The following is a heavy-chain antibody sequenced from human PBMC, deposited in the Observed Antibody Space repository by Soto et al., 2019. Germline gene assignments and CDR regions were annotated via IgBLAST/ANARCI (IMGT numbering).Heavy chain of an antibody. J-gene: IGHJ4*02. CDR1: GFSFNTHG. CDR3: ARISGLGIDF. V-gene: IGHV3-33*01. CDR2: IGFDGSKK. D-gene: IGHD6-19*01. Sequence: QVQLVESGGGVVQPGTSLRLSCAASGFSFNTHGMHWIHQTPAKGLEWVAVIGFDGSKKYYEDSVTGRFTISRDNSRSALYLEMDSLRVEDTGVYYCARISGLGIDFWGQGTLVTVSS.